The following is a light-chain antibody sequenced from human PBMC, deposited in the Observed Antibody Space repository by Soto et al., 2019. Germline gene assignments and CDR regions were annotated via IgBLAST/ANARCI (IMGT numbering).Light chain of an antibody. Sequence: DIQMTHSPAAMSASVVYRVTLTLRAGQGISSYLSWWQQKPGKVPKRLIYDASSRRTGVPSRCSGSGSGTEFTLTISSLQPEDFATYYCLKYNSCPLNFGGGTKVDIK. J-gene: IGKJ4*01. V-gene: IGKV1-17*03. CDR2: DAS. CDR1: QGISSY. CDR3: LKYNSCPLN.